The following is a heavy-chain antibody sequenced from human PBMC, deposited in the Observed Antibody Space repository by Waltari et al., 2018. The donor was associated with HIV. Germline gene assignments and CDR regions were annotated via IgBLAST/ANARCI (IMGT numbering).Heavy chain of an antibody. J-gene: IGHJ4*02. CDR1: GFTFSSYW. V-gene: IGHV3-74*01. D-gene: IGHD1-26*01. CDR3: ARGVGDFDY. Sequence: EVQLVESGGGLVQPGGSLRLSCAAYGFTFSSYWMHWVRQAPGKGRVVVSRINSDGMSTTNADSVKGRFTISRDNAKNTLYLQMNSLRAEDTAVYYCARGVGDFDYWGQGTLVTVSS. CDR2: INSDGMST.